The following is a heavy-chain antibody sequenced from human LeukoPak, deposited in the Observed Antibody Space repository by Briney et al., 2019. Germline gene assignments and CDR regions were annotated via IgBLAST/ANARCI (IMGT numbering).Heavy chain of an antibody. J-gene: IGHJ4*02. V-gene: IGHV4-61*01. CDR3: TRTGSTGGY. CDR2: INYSGST. D-gene: IGHD1-7*01. Sequence: PSETLSLTRTVSVGSVRGGNCYGSWIRQSPGEGLEWIGYINYSGSTVYNPSLKSRVTMSIDTSKNQFSLNLSSATAADTAVYYCTRTGSTGGYWGQGTLVTVSS. CDR1: VGSVRGGNCY.